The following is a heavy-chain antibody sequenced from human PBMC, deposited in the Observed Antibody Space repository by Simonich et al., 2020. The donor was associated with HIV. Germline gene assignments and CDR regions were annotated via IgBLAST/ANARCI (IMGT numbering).Heavy chain of an antibody. Sequence: QITLKESGPTLVKPTQTLTLTCTFSGFSLSTSGVGVGWIRQPPGKALEWLALIYWDDDKRSSPSLKSRLTIPKDTSKNQVVLTMTNMDPVDTATYYCAHSPGGGSGSYYNYFDYWGQGTLVTVSS. D-gene: IGHD3-10*01. J-gene: IGHJ4*02. V-gene: IGHV2-5*02. CDR3: AHSPGGGSGSYYNYFDY. CDR1: GFSLSTSGVG. CDR2: IYWDDDK.